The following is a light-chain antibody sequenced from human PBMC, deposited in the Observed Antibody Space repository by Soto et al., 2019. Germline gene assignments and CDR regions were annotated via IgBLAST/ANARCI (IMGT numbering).Light chain of an antibody. CDR2: DVS. CDR1: SRVVGGYNY. V-gene: IGLV2-14*03. Sequence: QSVVARHASVSGSPGQSITISCTGNSRVVGGYNYVSWYQQHPGKAPKLMIYDVSNRPSGVSNRFSGSKSGNTASLTISGLQAEDEADYYCSSSTSRSTYVFGSGTKVTVL. J-gene: IGLJ1*01. CDR3: SSSTSRSTYV.